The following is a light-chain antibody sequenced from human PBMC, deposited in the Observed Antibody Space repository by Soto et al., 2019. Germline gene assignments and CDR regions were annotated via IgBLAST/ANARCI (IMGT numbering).Light chain of an antibody. CDR1: SSNIGSNY. J-gene: IGLJ3*02. CDR2: RNN. CDR3: AAWDGRLGGPWV. Sequence: QSALTQPPSASGTPGQRVTISCSGSSSNIGSNYVYWYQQLPGTAPKLLIYRNNQRPSGVPDRFSGSKSGTSASLAISGLRSGDEADYYCAAWDGRLGGPWVVGGGTKLTVL. V-gene: IGLV1-47*01.